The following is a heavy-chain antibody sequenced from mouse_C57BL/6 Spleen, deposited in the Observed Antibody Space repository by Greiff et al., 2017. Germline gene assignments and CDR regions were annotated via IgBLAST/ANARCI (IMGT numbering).Heavy chain of an antibody. CDR2: ISNKANGYTT. J-gene: IGHJ4*01. Sequence: EVKLMESGGGLVQPGGSLSLSCAASGFTFTDYYMSWVRQPPGKALEWLGFISNKANGYTTEYSESVKGRFTISRDTSQSILYLQMNALRAEDSATYYCARYYDGSSYGGYAMDYWGQGTSVTVSS. D-gene: IGHD1-1*01. CDR3: ARYYDGSSYGGYAMDY. CDR1: GFTFTDYY. V-gene: IGHV7-3*01.